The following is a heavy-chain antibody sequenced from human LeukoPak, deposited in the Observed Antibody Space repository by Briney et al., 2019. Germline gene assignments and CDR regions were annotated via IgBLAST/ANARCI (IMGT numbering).Heavy chain of an antibody. CDR2: INPNSGGT. V-gene: IGHV1-2*02. D-gene: IGHD5-18*01. J-gene: IGHJ4*02. Sequence: GASVKVSCKASGYTFTGYYMHWVRQAPGQGLEWMGWINPNSGGTNYAQKFQGRVTMTRGTSISTAYMELSRLRSDDTAVYYCARLDTATAGFNYWGQGTLVTVSS. CDR1: GYTFTGYY. CDR3: ARLDTATAGFNY.